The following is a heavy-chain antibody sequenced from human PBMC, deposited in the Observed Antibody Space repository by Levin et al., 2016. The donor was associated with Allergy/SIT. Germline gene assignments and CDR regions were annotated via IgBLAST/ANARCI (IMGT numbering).Heavy chain of an antibody. Sequence: SETLSLTCTVSGGSISNSSYYWGWIRQPPGKGLEWIGSIYYSGSTYYNPSLKCRVTISVDTSKNQFSLKLSSVTAADTAVYYCARRTPPYYYYGMDVWGQGTTVTVSS. CDR2: IYYSGST. J-gene: IGHJ6*02. V-gene: IGHV4-39*01. CDR3: ARRTPPYYYYGMDV. CDR1: GGSISNSSYY.